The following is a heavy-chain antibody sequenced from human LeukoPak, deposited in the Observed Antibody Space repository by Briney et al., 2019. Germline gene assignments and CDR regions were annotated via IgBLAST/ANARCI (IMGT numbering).Heavy chain of an antibody. CDR2: IYTSGST. D-gene: IGHD2-2*01. V-gene: IGHV4-4*07. CDR3: ARDIGGYCSSTSCPILRLGFDP. J-gene: IGHJ5*02. CDR1: GGSISSYY. Sequence: SETLSLTRTVSGGSISSYYWSWIRQPAGKGLEWIGRIYTSGSTNYNPSLKSRVTMSVDTSKNQFSLKLSSVTAADTAVYYCARDIGGYCSSTSCPILRLGFDPWGQGTLVTVSS.